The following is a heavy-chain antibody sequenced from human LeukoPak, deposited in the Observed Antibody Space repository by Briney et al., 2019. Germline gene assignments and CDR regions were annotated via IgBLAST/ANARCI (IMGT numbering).Heavy chain of an antibody. CDR3: ARHDETWRKCGYDGRRDGYNCAFDI. D-gene: IGHD5-24*01. J-gene: IGHJ3*02. CDR2: IYYSGNT. Sequence: RPSETLSLTCIVSGVSISSSNSYWGWIRQPPGKGLEWIGSIYYSGNTYYNASLKSQVSISIDTSKNQFSLKLTSVTAADTAVYYCARHDETWRKCGYDGRRDGYNCAFDIWGQGTMVTVSS. CDR1: GVSISSSNSY. V-gene: IGHV4-39*01.